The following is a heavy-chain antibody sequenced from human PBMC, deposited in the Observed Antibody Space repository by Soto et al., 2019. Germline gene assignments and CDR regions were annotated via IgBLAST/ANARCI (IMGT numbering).Heavy chain of an antibody. CDR1: GFSVSDNY. Sequence: EVQLVETGGGLIQPGGSLRLSCAASGFSVSDNYMSWVRQAPGKALEWVSIIYTGDRTYYADSVKGRFTISRDKSKKTLYLQINSLRVEDTAVYYCAGGPHCGGDCYRFDYWGRGTLVTVSS. D-gene: IGHD2-21*02. J-gene: IGHJ4*02. V-gene: IGHV3-53*02. CDR2: IYTGDRT. CDR3: AGGPHCGGDCYRFDY.